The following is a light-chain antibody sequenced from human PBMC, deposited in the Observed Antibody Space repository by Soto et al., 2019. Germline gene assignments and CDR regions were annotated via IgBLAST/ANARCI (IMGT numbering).Light chain of an antibody. CDR3: QQFNSYVSLT. CDR1: QGIGSY. CDR2: AAS. Sequence: DIQLTQSPSFLSASIGDRVTITCRASQGIGSYLAWYQRKPGKAPKLLIYAASTLQSGVPSRFIGSGSGTEFTLTISSLQPEDFATYYCQQFNSYVSLTFGGGTKVEIK. J-gene: IGKJ4*01. V-gene: IGKV1-9*01.